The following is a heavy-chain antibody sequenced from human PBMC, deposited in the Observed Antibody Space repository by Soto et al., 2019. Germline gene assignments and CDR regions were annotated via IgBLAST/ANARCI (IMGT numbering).Heavy chain of an antibody. Sequence: PSETLSLTCTVSGGSTSSSNYYWGWIRQPPGKGLEWIGSIFYSGSTYYNPSLKSRVTISVDTSKNQFSLKLRSVTAADTAVFYCARDVVATCMDVWGQGTTVTVSS. CDR1: GGSTSSSNYY. V-gene: IGHV4-39*02. CDR3: ARDVVATCMDV. J-gene: IGHJ6*02. D-gene: IGHD2-21*02. CDR2: IFYSGST.